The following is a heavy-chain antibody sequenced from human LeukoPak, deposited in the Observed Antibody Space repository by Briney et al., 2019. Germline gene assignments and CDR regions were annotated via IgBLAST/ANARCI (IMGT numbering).Heavy chain of an antibody. J-gene: IGHJ5*02. V-gene: IGHV3-23*01. CDR1: GFTFSGYA. D-gene: IGHD2-2*01. CDR2: MSGSGGTT. CDR3: AKFPRSSTSCYEARHCWFYP. Sequence: GGSLRLSCVASGFTFSGYAMSWVRQAPGKGLEWVSGMSGSGGTTYYADSVKGRFTISRDNAKNMLFLQMNSLRAEDTAIYYCAKFPRSSTSCYEARHCWFYPWGQGTLVTVSS.